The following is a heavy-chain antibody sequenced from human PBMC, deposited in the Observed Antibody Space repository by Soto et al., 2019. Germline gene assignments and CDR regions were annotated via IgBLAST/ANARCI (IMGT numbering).Heavy chain of an antibody. Sequence: PSETLSLTCTVSGGSISSSSYYWGWIRQPPGKGLEWIGSIYYSGSTYYNPSLKSRVTISVDTSKNQFSLKLSSVTAADTAVYCCARRQEGWGDLDVWGKGTTVTVSS. CDR2: IYYSGST. CDR3: ARRQEGWGDLDV. V-gene: IGHV4-39*01. D-gene: IGHD6-19*01. CDR1: GGSISSSSYY. J-gene: IGHJ6*04.